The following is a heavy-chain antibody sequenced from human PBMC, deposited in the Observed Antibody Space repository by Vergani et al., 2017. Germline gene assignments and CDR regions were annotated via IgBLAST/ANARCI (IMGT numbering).Heavy chain of an antibody. CDR2: TRNKARGYST. CDR1: GFTFTAHG. J-gene: IGHJ6*04. D-gene: IGHD3-3*01. CDR3: ARTLKFLDMDV. V-gene: IGHV3-72*01. Sequence: EVQLLESGGGSAQPGESLRLSCVASGFTFTAHGLNWVRQAPGKGREWVARTRNKARGYSTDYAASVRGRFIVSRDASGKSVSLQMTRLRIDDTAVYFCARTLKFLDMDVWGKGTTVTVSS.